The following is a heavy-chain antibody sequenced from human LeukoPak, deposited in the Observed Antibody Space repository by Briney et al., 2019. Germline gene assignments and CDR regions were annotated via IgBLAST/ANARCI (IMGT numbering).Heavy chain of an antibody. V-gene: IGHV4-39*01. J-gene: IGHJ4*02. Sequence: SETLSLTCTVSGGSISSSSYYWGWTRQPPGKGLEWIGSIYYSGRTYYNPSLKSRVTISVDTSKNQFSLKLSSVTAADTAVYYCARRDEVGATFDYWGQGTLVTVSS. CDR1: GGSISSSSYY. CDR2: IYYSGRT. D-gene: IGHD1-26*01. CDR3: ARRDEVGATFDY.